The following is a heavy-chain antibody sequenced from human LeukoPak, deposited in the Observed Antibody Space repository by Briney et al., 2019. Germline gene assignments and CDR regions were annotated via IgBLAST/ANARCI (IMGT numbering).Heavy chain of an antibody. D-gene: IGHD3-10*01. CDR2: MYYDGSNE. J-gene: IGHJ4*02. Sequence: GGSLRLSCAASGFIFSSYAMHWVRQAPGKGLEWVAVMYYDGSNEYHADSVKGRFTISRDNSKNTLYLQMNSLRVEDTALYYCTSRTYSGQFDYWGQGTLVTVSS. CDR3: TSRTYSGQFDY. V-gene: IGHV3-33*08. CDR1: GFIFSSYA.